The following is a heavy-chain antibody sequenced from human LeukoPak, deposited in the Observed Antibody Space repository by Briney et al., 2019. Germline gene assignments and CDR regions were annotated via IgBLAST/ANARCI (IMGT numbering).Heavy chain of an antibody. Sequence: SVKVSCKASGGTFSSYAISWVRQAPGQGLEWMGRIIPIFGTANCAQKFQGRVTITTDESTSTAYMELSSLRSEDTAVYYCARHYYGLGSRTVGAFDIWGQGTMVTVSS. CDR3: ARHYYGLGSRTVGAFDI. J-gene: IGHJ3*02. CDR1: GGTFSSYA. V-gene: IGHV1-69*05. CDR2: IIPIFGTA. D-gene: IGHD3-10*01.